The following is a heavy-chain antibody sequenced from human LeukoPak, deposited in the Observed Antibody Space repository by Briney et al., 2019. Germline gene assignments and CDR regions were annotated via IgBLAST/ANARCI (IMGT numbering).Heavy chain of an antibody. V-gene: IGHV5-51*01. Sequence: GESLKISCKGSGYSFTSYWIGWVRQMPGKGLEWMGIIYPGDSDTRYSPSFQGQVTISADKSTSTAYLQWSSLKASDTAMYYCARLYPGFGESYNWFDPWGQGTLVTVSS. CDR2: IYPGDSDT. J-gene: IGHJ5*02. CDR1: GYSFTSYW. CDR3: ARLYPGFGESYNWFDP. D-gene: IGHD3-10*01.